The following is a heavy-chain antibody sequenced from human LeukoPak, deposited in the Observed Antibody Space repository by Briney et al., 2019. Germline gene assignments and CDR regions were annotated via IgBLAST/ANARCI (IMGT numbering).Heavy chain of an antibody. CDR2: IYYSGST. D-gene: IGHD5-18*01. CDR1: GGSISSGGYY. Sequence: SETLSLTCTVSGGSISSGGYYWSWIRQHPGKGLEWIGYIYYSGSTYYNPSLKSRVAISVDTSKNQFSLKLSSVTAADTAVYYCASRYSYGYWFDPWGQGTLVTVSS. J-gene: IGHJ5*02. CDR3: ASRYSYGYWFDP. V-gene: IGHV4-31*03.